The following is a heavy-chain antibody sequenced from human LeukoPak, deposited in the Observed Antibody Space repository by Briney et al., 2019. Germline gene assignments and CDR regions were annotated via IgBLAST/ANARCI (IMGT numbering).Heavy chain of an antibody. Sequence: GGSLRLSCAASGSTFSDYYMSWIRHAPGKGLEWVAYITSSGDDIYYADSVKGRFTISRDNAKNALFLRMSSLRVEDTATYYCASDIVATSGDFWGQGTLVSVSS. D-gene: IGHD5-12*01. CDR3: ASDIVATSGDF. CDR1: GSTFSDYY. CDR2: ITSSGDDI. V-gene: IGHV3-11*01. J-gene: IGHJ4*02.